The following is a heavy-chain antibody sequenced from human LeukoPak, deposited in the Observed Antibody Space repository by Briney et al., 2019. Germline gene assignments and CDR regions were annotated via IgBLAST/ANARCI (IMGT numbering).Heavy chain of an antibody. Sequence: NPSETLSLTRAVYGGSFSGYYWSWIRQPPGKGLEWIGEINHSGSTNYNPSLKSRVTISVDTSKNQFSLKLSSVTAADTAVYYCARQGFGSSYFDYWGQGTLVTVSS. V-gene: IGHV4-34*01. J-gene: IGHJ4*02. D-gene: IGHD3-16*01. CDR3: ARQGFGSSYFDY. CDR2: INHSGST. CDR1: GGSFSGYY.